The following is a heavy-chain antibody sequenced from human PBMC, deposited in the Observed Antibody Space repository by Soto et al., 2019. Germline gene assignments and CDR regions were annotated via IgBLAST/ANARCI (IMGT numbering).Heavy chain of an antibody. CDR1: GYTFTNYY. CDR2: INPSGGIT. Sequence: QVQLVQPGAEVKKPGASVKLSCKASGYTFTNYYMHWVRQAPRQGLEWMGIINPSGGITSYAQKSQGRVTMTRDRARSTVYMALSSLRSEDTAVYYCARGDGRGSSGFYYYYGMDVWGHGTTVTVSS. D-gene: IGHD1-26*01. CDR3: ARGDGRGSSGFYYYYGMDV. V-gene: IGHV1-46*01. J-gene: IGHJ6*02.